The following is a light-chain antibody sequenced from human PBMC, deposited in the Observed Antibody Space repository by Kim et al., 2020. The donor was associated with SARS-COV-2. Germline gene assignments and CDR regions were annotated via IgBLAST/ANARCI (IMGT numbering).Light chain of an antibody. V-gene: IGKV1-9*01. CDR1: QGISSF. Sequence: DIQLTQSPSFLSASIGDRVTITCRASQGISSFLAWYQQKPGKAPKLLIYGASTLQSGVPSRFSGTGSGTEFTLTISSLQPEDFATYYCQQANSYPLIFGGGTKLEI. CDR2: GAS. CDR3: QQANSYPLI. J-gene: IGKJ4*01.